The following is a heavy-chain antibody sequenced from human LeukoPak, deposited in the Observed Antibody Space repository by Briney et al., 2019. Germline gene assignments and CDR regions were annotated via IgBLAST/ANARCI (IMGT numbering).Heavy chain of an antibody. Sequence: SETLSLTCAVSGGSFRGYYWSWIRQAPGKGLEWIGEINHSGSTNPNPSLKSRFTISVDTSKNQFSLKLNSMTDAETAVYYCARASGLKRVVVMGAATHYFDSWGQGTLVTVSS. V-gene: IGHV4-34*01. D-gene: IGHD2-15*01. J-gene: IGHJ4*02. CDR2: INHSGST. CDR3: ARASGLKRVVVMGAATHYFDS. CDR1: GGSFRGYY.